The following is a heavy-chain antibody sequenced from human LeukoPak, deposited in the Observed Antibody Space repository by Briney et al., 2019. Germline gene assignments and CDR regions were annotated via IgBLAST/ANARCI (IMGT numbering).Heavy chain of an antibody. D-gene: IGHD3-10*01. CDR3: GDLGSAGTDH. CDR1: GFTFSPHY. CDR2: IRNKADGYTT. Sequence: GGSLRLSCAASGFTFSPHYMDWVRQSPGQGLEWVGLIRNKADGYTTIYSASVKGRFTISRDDSKNSVYLQMDSLKAEDTAVYYCGDLGSAGTDHWGQGTLVTVSS. J-gene: IGHJ4*02. V-gene: IGHV3-72*01.